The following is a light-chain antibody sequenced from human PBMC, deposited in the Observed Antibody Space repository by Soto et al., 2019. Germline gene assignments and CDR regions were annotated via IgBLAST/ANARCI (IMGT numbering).Light chain of an antibody. Sequence: DMVMTQNPAILSVSPGERATLSCRANQSLSGSYLAWYQQKPGQAPRLLIYGASGRATGIPDRFSGSGSGRDFTLTITSPQPEDSATYYCQQTYSRPITFGQGTRLDIK. J-gene: IGKJ5*01. CDR1: QSLSGSY. V-gene: IGKV3-20*01. CDR3: QQTYSRPIT. CDR2: GAS.